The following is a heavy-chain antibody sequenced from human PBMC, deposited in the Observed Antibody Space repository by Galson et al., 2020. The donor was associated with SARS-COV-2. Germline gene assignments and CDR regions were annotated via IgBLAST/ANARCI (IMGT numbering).Heavy chain of an antibody. J-gene: IGHJ6*02. V-gene: IGHV5-51*01. CDR2: IYPGDSDT. D-gene: IGHD2-2*01. CDR1: GYSFTSYC. Sequence: GESLKISCKGSGYSFTSYCNDWVRQMPGKGLEWMGIIYPGDSDTKYSPPFQGQVTISPDKSISTAYLQWSSLKASDTAMYYCARLGGGRDCSSSRCYLIWRFYYCYYGMVFLGQGTTLTVCS. CDR3: ARLGGGRDCSSSRCYLIWRFYYCYYGMVF.